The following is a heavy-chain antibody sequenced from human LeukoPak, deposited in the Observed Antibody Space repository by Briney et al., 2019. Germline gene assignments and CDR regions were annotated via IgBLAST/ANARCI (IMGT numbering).Heavy chain of an antibody. D-gene: IGHD2/OR15-2a*01. V-gene: IGHV3-15*01. J-gene: IGHJ4*02. CDR2: IKSKPDGGTT. CDR1: GFSFNNIW. CDR3: TSLGATGFYAFDY. Sequence: GGSLRLSCAASGFSFNNIWMSWVRQAPGKGLEWVGHIKSKPDGGTTECAAPVKGRFTISRDDSKNTLYLQMNSLRTEDTAVYYCTSLGATGFYAFDYWGQGTLVTVSS.